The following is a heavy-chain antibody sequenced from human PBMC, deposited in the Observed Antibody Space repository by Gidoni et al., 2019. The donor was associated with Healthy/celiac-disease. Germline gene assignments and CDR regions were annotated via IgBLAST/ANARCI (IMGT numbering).Heavy chain of an antibody. J-gene: IGHJ4*02. CDR3: ARVPVYSGGWYPNFDY. CDR1: GYSFTDYY. Sequence: QVQLVQSGAEVKKPGASVQVSCKASGYSFTDYYMHWVRQAPGQGLEWMGWMNANSGDTKYAQNFQGWVTMTRDMSINTAYMELSSLKSDDTAVYYCARVPVYSGGWYPNFDYWGQGTLVTVFS. CDR2: MNANSGDT. V-gene: IGHV1-2*04. D-gene: IGHD6-19*01.